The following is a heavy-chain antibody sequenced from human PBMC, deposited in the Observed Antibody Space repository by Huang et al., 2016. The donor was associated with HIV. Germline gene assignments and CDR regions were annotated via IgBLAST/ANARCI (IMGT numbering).Heavy chain of an antibody. CDR2: ISPIVGTA. V-gene: IGHV1-69*13. CDR1: GGPFSSYA. CDR3: ARARGYYDSSVSYYFDY. Sequence: QVQLVPSGAEVTKPGSSVKVSCKASGGPFSSYAIRWVRQAPGQGLEWMGGISPIVGTANYAQKFQGRVTITADESTSTAYMELSSLRSEDTAVYYCARARGYYDSSVSYYFDYWGQGTLVTVSS. J-gene: IGHJ4*02. D-gene: IGHD3-22*01.